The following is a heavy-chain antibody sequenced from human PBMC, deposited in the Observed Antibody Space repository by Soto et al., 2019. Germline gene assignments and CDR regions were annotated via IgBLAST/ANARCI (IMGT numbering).Heavy chain of an antibody. CDR2: ISAYNGNT. CDR3: ARGEAPPIAAAGTGDDY. D-gene: IGHD6-13*01. J-gene: IGHJ4*02. Sequence: ASVKVSCKASGYTFTSYGISWVRQAPGQGLEWMGWISAYNGNTNYAQELQGRVTMTTDTSTSTAYMELRSLRSDDTAVYYCARGEAPPIAAAGTGDDYWGQGTLVTVSS. CDR1: GYTFTSYG. V-gene: IGHV1-18*01.